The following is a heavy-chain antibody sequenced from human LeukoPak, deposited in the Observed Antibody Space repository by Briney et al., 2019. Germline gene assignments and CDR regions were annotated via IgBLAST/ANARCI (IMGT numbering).Heavy chain of an antibody. V-gene: IGHV4-4*07. CDR3: ARDWRYCSVGSCSYYFDY. D-gene: IGHD2-15*01. CDR1: GFSISSHY. J-gene: IGHJ4*02. CDR2: IYTSGST. Sequence: SETLSLTCSVSGFSISSHYWSWIRQPAGEGLEWIGRIYTSGSTNYNPSLNSRVTISVDKSKNHLSLNLSSVTAADTAFYYCARDWRYCSVGSCSYYFDYWGQGALVTVSS.